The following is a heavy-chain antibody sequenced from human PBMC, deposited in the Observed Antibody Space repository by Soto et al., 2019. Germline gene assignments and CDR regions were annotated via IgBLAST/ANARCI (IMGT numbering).Heavy chain of an antibody. J-gene: IGHJ5*02. V-gene: IGHV3-23*01. D-gene: IGHD2-15*01. CDR2: ISGSGGST. Sequence: GGSLRLSCAASGFTFSSYAMSWVRQAPGKGLEWVSAISGSGGSTYYADSVKGRFTISRDNSKNTPYLQMNSLRAEDTAVYYCAKDSISLHCSGGSCYPTWGQGTLVTVSS. CDR3: AKDSISLHCSGGSCYPT. CDR1: GFTFSSYA.